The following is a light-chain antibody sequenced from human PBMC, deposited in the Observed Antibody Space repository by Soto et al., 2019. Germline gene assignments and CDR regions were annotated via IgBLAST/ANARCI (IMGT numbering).Light chain of an antibody. CDR2: DAS. V-gene: IGKV3-11*01. Sequence: EIVLTQTPATRSLSPGERATLSCRASQSVSSYLAWYQQKPGQTPRLLIYDASSRATGIPARFSGSGSGTDFTLTISSLEPEDFAVYYCQQRSNWPPLTFGGGTKVEIK. CDR3: QQRSNWPPLT. J-gene: IGKJ4*01. CDR1: QSVSSY.